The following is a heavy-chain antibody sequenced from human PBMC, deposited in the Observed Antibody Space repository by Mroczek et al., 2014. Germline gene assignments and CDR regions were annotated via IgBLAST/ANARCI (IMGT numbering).Heavy chain of an antibody. CDR3: ARGITIFGVVNPFDY. J-gene: IGHJ4*02. V-gene: IGHV4-34*01. CDR1: GGSFSGYY. CDR2: INHSGST. Sequence: QVQLQQWGAGLLKPSETLSLTCAVYGGSFSGYYWSWIRQPPGKGLEWIGEINHSGSTNYNPSLKSRVTISVDTSKNQFSLKLSSVTAADTAVYYCARGITIFGVVNPFDYWGQGTLVTVSS. D-gene: IGHD3-3*01.